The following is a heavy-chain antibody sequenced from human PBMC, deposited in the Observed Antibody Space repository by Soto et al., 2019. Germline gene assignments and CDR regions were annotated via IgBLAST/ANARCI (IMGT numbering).Heavy chain of an antibody. Sequence: QLHLVQSGAVVKKPGASVTVSCSASGYPVTAYYMHWVRQAPGRGLEWMGGINPATGASKYPQTFRGRVTLTRDMSTSIVFMELSGLISEDTAVFYWARGGGVGVAGSAAFDMCGQGTLVTVSS. D-gene: IGHD3-3*01. CDR1: GYPVTAYY. CDR2: INPATGAS. CDR3: ARGGGVGVAGSAAFDM. J-gene: IGHJ3*02. V-gene: IGHV1-2*02.